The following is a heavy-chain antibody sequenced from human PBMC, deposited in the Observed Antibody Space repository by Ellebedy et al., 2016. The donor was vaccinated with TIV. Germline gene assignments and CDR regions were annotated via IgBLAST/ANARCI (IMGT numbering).Heavy chain of an antibody. CDR2: VYSGGAT. Sequence: GGSLRLSXAVSGFTVSSHYMHWVRQAPGQGLEWVSVVYSGGATYYAGSVKGRFTISRDNAKNSLYLQMNSLREEDTAVYYCAVGWMQFWGQGTLVTVSS. V-gene: IGHV3-53*01. J-gene: IGHJ4*02. CDR1: GFTVSSHY. CDR3: AVGWMQF. D-gene: IGHD5-18*01.